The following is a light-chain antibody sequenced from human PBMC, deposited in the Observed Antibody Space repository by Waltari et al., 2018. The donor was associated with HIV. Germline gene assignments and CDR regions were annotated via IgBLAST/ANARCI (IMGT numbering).Light chain of an antibody. CDR2: TNN. V-gene: IGLV1-47*01. Sequence: QSVLTQPPSASGTPGQRVTIPCSGSSSNLGTTYVYWYQQLPGTAPKLLIYTNNQRPSGVPDRFSGSKSGTSASLAISGLRSEDEADYYCAAWNDRLSGYVFGTGTKVTV. J-gene: IGLJ1*01. CDR1: SSNLGTTY. CDR3: AAWNDRLSGYV.